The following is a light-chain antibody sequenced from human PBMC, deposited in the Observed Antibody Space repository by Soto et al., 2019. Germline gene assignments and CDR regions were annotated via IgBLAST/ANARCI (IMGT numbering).Light chain of an antibody. Sequence: QSVLTQPASVSGSPGQSITISCTGSSSDVGGYNYVSWYQHHPGKAPKLILYEVSNRPSGVSNRFSGSKSGITASLTISGLRAEEEADYYCNSYTITSTYVFASGTKVTVL. V-gene: IGLV2-14*01. CDR3: NSYTITSTYV. CDR1: SSDVGGYNY. J-gene: IGLJ1*01. CDR2: EVS.